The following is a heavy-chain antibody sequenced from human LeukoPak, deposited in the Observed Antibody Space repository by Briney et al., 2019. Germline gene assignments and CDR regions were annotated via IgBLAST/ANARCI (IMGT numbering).Heavy chain of an antibody. J-gene: IGHJ4*02. V-gene: IGHV1-2*02. CDR1: GYTFTGYY. CDR2: INPNSGGT. D-gene: IGHD3-3*01. CDR3: ARAHDFWSGYPDY. Sequence: ASVKVSCKASGYTFTGYYMHWVRQAPGQGLEWMGWINPNSGGTNYAQKFQGRVTMTRDTSISTAYMELSSLRSEDTAVYYCARAHDFWSGYPDYWGQGTLVTVSS.